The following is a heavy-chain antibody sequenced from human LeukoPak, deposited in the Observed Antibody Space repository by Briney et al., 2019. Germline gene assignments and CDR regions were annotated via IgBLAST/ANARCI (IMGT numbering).Heavy chain of an antibody. Sequence: ASVKVSCKASGYTLTGYYMHWVRQAPGQGLEWMGWINPNSGGTNYAQKFQGRVTMTRDTSISTAYMELSRLRSDDTAVYYCAVGDGSGTPPLDYWGQGTLVTVSS. CDR1: GYTLTGYY. V-gene: IGHV1-2*02. CDR2: INPNSGGT. CDR3: AVGDGSGTPPLDY. D-gene: IGHD3-10*01. J-gene: IGHJ4*02.